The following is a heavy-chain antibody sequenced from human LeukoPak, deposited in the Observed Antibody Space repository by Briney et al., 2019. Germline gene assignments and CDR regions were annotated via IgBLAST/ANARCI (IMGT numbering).Heavy chain of an antibody. Sequence: GASVKVSCRASGYTFTSYYMHWVRQAPGQGLEWMGWINPNSGGTNYAQKFQGRVTMTRDTSISTAYMELSRLRSDDTAVYYCARDLRSAGAFDIWGQGTMVTVSS. CDR1: GYTFTSYY. CDR2: INPNSGGT. CDR3: ARDLRSAGAFDI. V-gene: IGHV1-2*02. J-gene: IGHJ3*02.